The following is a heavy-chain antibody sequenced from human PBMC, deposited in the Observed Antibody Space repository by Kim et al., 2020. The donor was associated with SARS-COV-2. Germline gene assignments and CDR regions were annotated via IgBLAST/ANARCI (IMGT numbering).Heavy chain of an antibody. CDR2: INSDGSST. CDR3: ARGGYSYGWGSNYYYYGMDG. CDR1: GFTFSSYW. J-gene: IGHJ6*02. Sequence: GGSLRLSCAASGFTFSSYWMHWVRQAPGKGLVWVSRINSDGSSTSYADSVKGRFTISRDNAKNTLYLQMNSLRAEDTAVYYCARGGYSYGWGSNYYYYGMDGWGQGTTVTVSS. D-gene: IGHD5-18*01. V-gene: IGHV3-74*01.